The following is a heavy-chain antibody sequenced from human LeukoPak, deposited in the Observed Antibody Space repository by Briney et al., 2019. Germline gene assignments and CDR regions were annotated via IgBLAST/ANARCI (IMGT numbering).Heavy chain of an antibody. CDR2: MNPNSGNT. CDR1: GYTFTSYD. V-gene: IGHV1-8*03. Sequence: EASVKVSCKASGYTFTSYDINWVRQATGQGLEWMGWMNPNSGNTGYAQKFQGRVTITRNTSISTAHMELSSLRSEDTAVYYCARGRAKRCSGGSCYFDYWGQGTLVTVSS. CDR3: ARGRAKRCSGGSCYFDY. J-gene: IGHJ4*02. D-gene: IGHD2-15*01.